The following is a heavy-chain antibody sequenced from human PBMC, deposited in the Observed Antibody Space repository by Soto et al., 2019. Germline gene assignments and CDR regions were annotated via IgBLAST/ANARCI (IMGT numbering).Heavy chain of an antibody. Sequence: SQTLSLTCAISGDSVSSNSAAWNWIRQSPSRGLEWLGRTYYRSKWYNDYAVSVKSRITINPDTSKNQFSLQLNSVTPEDTAVYYCARDKWDSSAWYDAMNGFDYWGQGTLVTVSS. V-gene: IGHV6-1*01. J-gene: IGHJ4*02. CDR2: TYYRSKWYN. D-gene: IGHD6-19*01. CDR1: GDSVSSNSAA. CDR3: ARDKWDSSAWYDAMNGFDY.